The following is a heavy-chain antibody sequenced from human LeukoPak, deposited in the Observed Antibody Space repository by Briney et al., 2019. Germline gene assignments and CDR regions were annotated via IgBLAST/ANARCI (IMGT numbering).Heavy chain of an antibody. CDR3: AGGPDSGFEFDY. V-gene: IGHV1-69*04. CDR2: IIPILGIA. CDR1: GGTFSSYA. J-gene: IGHJ4*02. D-gene: IGHD5-12*01. Sequence: ASVKLSCKASGGTFSSYAISWVRQAPGQGLEWMGRIIPILGIANYAQKFQGRVTITADKSTSTAYMELSSLRSEDTAVYYCAGGPDSGFEFDYWGQGALVTVSS.